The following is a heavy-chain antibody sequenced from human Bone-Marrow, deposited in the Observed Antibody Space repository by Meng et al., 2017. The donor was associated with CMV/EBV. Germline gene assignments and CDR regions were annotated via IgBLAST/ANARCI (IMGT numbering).Heavy chain of an antibody. CDR3: LYGSGSYYAPFDY. CDR1: GYTFINFG. D-gene: IGHD3-10*01. CDR2: INPNSGGT. J-gene: IGHJ4*02. V-gene: IGHV1-2*02. Sequence: ASVKVSCKASGYTFINFGFSWVRQVPGQGLQWMGWINPNSGGTNYAQKFQGRVTMTRDTSISTAYMELSRLRSDDTAVYYCLYGSGSYYAPFDYWGQGTLVTVSS.